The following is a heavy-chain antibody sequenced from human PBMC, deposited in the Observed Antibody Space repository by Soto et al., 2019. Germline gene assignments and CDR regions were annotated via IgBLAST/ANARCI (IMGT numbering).Heavy chain of an antibody. J-gene: IGHJ6*01. V-gene: IGHV5-51*01. CDR1: GYNFTNYW. Sequence: GESLKISCKGSGYNFTNYWIGWVRQMPGKGLEWMGIIYPGDSDTRYSPSFQGQVTISADEPISAAYLQWRSLRASDTAMYYCARQEGGTILFYSGMGVWGQGTMVAVSS. D-gene: IGHD3-3*01. CDR3: ARQEGGTILFYSGMGV. CDR2: IYPGDSDT.